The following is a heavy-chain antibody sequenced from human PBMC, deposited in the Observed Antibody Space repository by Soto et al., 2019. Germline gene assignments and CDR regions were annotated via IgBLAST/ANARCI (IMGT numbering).Heavy chain of an antibody. J-gene: IGHJ4*02. CDR3: AKVQRFNWNDRFYFDY. V-gene: IGHV3-23*01. Sequence: EVQLLESGGGLVQPGGSLRLSCAASGFTFSSYAMSWVRQAPGKGLEWVSAISGSGGSTYYADSVKGRFTISRDNSKNTLYLQMNSLRAEDTAVYYCAKVQRFNWNDRFYFDYWGQGTLVTVSS. CDR1: GFTFSSYA. CDR2: ISGSGGST. D-gene: IGHD1-20*01.